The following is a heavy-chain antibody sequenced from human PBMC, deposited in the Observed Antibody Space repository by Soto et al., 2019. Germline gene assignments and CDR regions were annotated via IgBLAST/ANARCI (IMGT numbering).Heavy chain of an antibody. V-gene: IGHV1-69*02. CDR1: GGTFSSYT. CDR2: IIPILGIA. Sequence: ASVKVSCKASGGTFSSYTISWVRQAPGQGLEWMGRIIPILGIANYAQKFQGRVTITADKSTSTAYMELSSLRSEDTAVYYCARVRGNDYGEDPSGYWGQGTLVTVSS. D-gene: IGHD4-17*01. J-gene: IGHJ4*02. CDR3: ARVRGNDYGEDPSGY.